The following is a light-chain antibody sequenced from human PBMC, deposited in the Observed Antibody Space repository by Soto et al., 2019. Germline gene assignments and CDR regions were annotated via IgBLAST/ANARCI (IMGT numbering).Light chain of an antibody. V-gene: IGLV3-9*01. Sequence: SYELTQPLSVSVALGQTARITCGGNNIGSKNVHWYQQKPGQAPVLVIYRDSNRPSGIPKRFSGSNSGNTATLTISRAQAGDEADYYCQVWDSSTDNWVFGGGTQLTVL. CDR2: RDS. CDR3: QVWDSSTDNWV. J-gene: IGLJ3*02. CDR1: NIGSKN.